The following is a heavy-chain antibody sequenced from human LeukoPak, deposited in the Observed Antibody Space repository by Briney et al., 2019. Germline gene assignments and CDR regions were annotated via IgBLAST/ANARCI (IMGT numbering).Heavy chain of an antibody. CDR1: EFTFSSYS. V-gene: IGHV3-30*02. CDR3: AKDTYDFWSGYAY. Sequence: GGSLRLSCAASEFTFSSYSMNWVRQAPGKGLEWVAFIRYDGSNKYYADSVKGRFTISRDNSKNTLYLQMNSLRAEDTAVYYCAKDTYDFWSGYAYWGQGTLVTVSS. D-gene: IGHD3-3*01. CDR2: IRYDGSNK. J-gene: IGHJ4*02.